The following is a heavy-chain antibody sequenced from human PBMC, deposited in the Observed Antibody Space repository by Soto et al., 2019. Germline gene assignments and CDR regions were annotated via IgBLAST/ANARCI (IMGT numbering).Heavy chain of an antibody. D-gene: IGHD3-3*01. V-gene: IGHV4-39*01. J-gene: IGHJ6*04. CDR3: AGYYDFWSGYLPYYYGMDV. CDR1: GGSISSSSYY. Sequence: SETLSLTCTVSGGSISSSSYYWGCIRQPPGKGLEWIGSIYYSGSTYYNPSLKSRVTISVDTSKNQFSLKLSSVTAADTAVYYCAGYYDFWSGYLPYYYGMDVWGKGTTVT. CDR2: IYYSGST.